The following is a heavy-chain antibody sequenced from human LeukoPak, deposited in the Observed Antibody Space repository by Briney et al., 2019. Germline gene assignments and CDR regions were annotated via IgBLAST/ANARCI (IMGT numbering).Heavy chain of an antibody. CDR1: GYSLTTYY. J-gene: IGHJ6*02. Sequence: ASVKVSCKASGYSLTTYYMHWVRQAPGQGPEWMAIINPSGGSTNYAQKFQGRVTMTRDTPTNTVYMELSSLRTEDTAVYYCASVYLYGMDVWGQGTTVTVSS. CDR3: ASVYLYGMDV. D-gene: IGHD2-8*01. V-gene: IGHV1-46*01. CDR2: INPSGGST.